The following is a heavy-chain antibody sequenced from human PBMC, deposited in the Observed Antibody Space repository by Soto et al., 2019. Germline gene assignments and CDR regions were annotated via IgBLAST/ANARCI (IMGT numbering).Heavy chain of an antibody. CDR1: GCSINTFY. J-gene: IGHJ4*02. Sequence: SETLSLTCTVSGCSINTFYWSWVRQPAGKGLEWIGRIFSSGSTSFNPSLESRVAMSVDTSKNHFSLNLSSVTAADMAVYYCAREGSYSAYNFAHGIQLWSFDFWGQGALVTVSS. CDR2: IFSSGST. D-gene: IGHD5-12*01. CDR3: AREGSYSAYNFAHGIQLWSFDF. V-gene: IGHV4-4*07.